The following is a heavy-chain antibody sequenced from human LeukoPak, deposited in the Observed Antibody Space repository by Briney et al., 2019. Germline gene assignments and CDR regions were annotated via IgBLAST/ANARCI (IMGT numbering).Heavy chain of an antibody. CDR2: IYYSGST. V-gene: IGHV4-59*01. CDR1: GGSISSYY. D-gene: IGHD3-10*01. J-gene: IGHJ6*03. Sequence: KTSETLSLTCAVYGGSISSYYWSWIRQPPGKGLEWIGYIYYSGSTNYNPSLKSRVTISVDTSKNQFSLKLSSVTAADTAVYYCARALYYGSGSYWPNYYYYYMDVWGKGTTVTVSS. CDR3: ARALYYGSGSYWPNYYYYYMDV.